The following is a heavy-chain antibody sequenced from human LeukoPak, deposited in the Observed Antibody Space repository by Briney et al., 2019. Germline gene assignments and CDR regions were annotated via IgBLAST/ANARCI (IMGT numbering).Heavy chain of an antibody. Sequence: PSETLSLTCTVSGGSISSGGYYWSWIRQHPGKGLEWIGYIYYSGSTYYNPSLKSRVTISVDTSKNQFSLKLSSVTAADTAVYYCAREGPDDGDCDRFCGYWAQGTLVTVSS. CDR2: IYYSGST. CDR1: GGSISSGGYY. V-gene: IGHV4-31*03. D-gene: IGHD4-17*01. CDR3: AREGPDDGDCDRFCGY. J-gene: IGHJ4*02.